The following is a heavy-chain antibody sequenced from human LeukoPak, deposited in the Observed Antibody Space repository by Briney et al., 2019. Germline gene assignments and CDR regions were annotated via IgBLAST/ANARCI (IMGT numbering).Heavy chain of an antibody. V-gene: IGHV1-2*02. CDR1: GYTFTGYY. D-gene: IGHD6-19*01. CDR2: INPSSGGT. Sequence: ASVKVSCKASGYTFTGYYMHWVRQAPAQGLAWMGWINPSSGGTNYAQKFQGRVTMTRDTSISTAYMELSRLRSDDTAVYYCARDEQWLAGRLDYWGQGTLVTVSS. J-gene: IGHJ4*02. CDR3: ARDEQWLAGRLDY.